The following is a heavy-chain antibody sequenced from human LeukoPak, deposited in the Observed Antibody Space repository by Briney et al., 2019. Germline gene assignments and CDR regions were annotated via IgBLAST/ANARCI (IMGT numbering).Heavy chain of an antibody. CDR1: GYTFTSYG. J-gene: IGHJ6*03. Sequence: GASVKVSCKASGYTFTSYGISWVRQAPGQGLEWMGWISAYNGNTNYAQKLQGRVTITADESTSTAYMELSSLRSEDTAVYYCAGSFYYYYYMDVWGKGTTVTVSS. CDR2: ISAYNGNT. V-gene: IGHV1-18*01. CDR3: AGSFYYYYYMDV. D-gene: IGHD2-15*01.